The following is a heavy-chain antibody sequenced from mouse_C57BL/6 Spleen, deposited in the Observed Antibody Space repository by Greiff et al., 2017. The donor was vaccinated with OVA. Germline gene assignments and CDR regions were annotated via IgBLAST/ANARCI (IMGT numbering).Heavy chain of an antibody. Sequence: QVQLQHSGAELVRPGTSVKVSCKASGYAFTNYLIEWVKQRPGQGLEWIGVINPGSGGTNYNEKFKGKATLTADKSSSTAYMQLSSLTSEDSAVYFCARRHYGSSYDYWGQGTTLTVSS. J-gene: IGHJ2*01. CDR1: GYAFTNYL. D-gene: IGHD1-1*01. CDR3: ARRHYGSSYDY. CDR2: INPGSGGT. V-gene: IGHV1-54*01.